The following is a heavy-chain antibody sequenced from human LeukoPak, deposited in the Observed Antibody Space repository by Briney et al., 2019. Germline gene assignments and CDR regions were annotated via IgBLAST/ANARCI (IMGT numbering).Heavy chain of an antibody. Sequence: PSETLSLTCTVSCGSMRSSRYYWGWIRQPPGKGLEWIGSIYYSGSTYYNPSLKSRVTISVDTSKNQFSLKLSSVTAADTAVYYCARDTYDILTGYHQDWGQGTLVTVSS. CDR1: CGSMRSSRYY. CDR2: IYYSGST. CDR3: ARDTYDILTGYHQD. V-gene: IGHV4-39*07. J-gene: IGHJ4*02. D-gene: IGHD3-9*01.